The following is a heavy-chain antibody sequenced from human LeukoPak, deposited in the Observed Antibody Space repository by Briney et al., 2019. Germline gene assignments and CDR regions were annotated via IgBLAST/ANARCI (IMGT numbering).Heavy chain of an antibody. CDR1: GGTFSSYA. Sequence: SVKVSCKASGGTFSSYAISWVRQAPGQGLDWMGGIIPIFGTANYAQKFQGRVTLTTDTSTSTAHMDLRSLRSDDTAVYYCVRDSDHAPDYWGQGTLVTVSS. J-gene: IGHJ4*02. CDR2: IIPIFGTA. CDR3: VRDSDHAPDY. V-gene: IGHV1-69*05. D-gene: IGHD3-10*01.